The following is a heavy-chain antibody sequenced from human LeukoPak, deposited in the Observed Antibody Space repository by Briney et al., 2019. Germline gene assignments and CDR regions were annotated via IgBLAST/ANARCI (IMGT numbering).Heavy chain of an antibody. CDR1: GFTFSSYG. V-gene: IGHV3-49*04. CDR2: IRSKAYGGTT. J-gene: IGHJ4*02. CDR3: TRDQTPYY. Sequence: GGSLRLSCAASGFTFSSYGMSWVRQAPGKGLEWVGFIRSKAYGGTTEYAASVKGRFTISRDDSKSIAYLQMNSLKTEDTAVYYCTRDQTPYYWGQGTLVTVSS.